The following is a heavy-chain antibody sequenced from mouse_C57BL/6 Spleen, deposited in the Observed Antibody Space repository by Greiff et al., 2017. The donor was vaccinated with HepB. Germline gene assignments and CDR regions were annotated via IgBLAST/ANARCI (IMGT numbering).Heavy chain of an antibody. CDR2: IWRGGST. V-gene: IGHV2-5*01. CDR1: GFSLTSYG. J-gene: IGHJ4*01. CDR3: AKKDGPTGYYAMDY. Sequence: VKLMESGPGLVQPSQSLSITCTVSGFSLTSYGVHWVRQSPGKGLEWLGVIWRGGSTDYNAAFMSRLSITKDNSKSQVFFKMNSLQADDTAIYYCAKKDGPTGYYAMDYWGQGTSVTVSS. D-gene: IGHD1-1*01.